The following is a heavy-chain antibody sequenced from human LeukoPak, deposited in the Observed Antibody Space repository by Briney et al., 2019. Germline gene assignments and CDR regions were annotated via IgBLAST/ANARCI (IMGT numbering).Heavy chain of an antibody. Sequence: SETLSLTCTVSGGSISSSSYYWGWIRQPPGKGLEWIGSIYYSGSTYYNPSLKSRVTISVDTSKNQFSLKLSSVTAADTAVYYCARDSGAIWFGELLPNWFDPWGQGTLVTVSS. CDR1: GGSISSSSYY. D-gene: IGHD3-10*01. J-gene: IGHJ5*02. CDR2: IYYSGST. V-gene: IGHV4-39*07. CDR3: ARDSGAIWFGELLPNWFDP.